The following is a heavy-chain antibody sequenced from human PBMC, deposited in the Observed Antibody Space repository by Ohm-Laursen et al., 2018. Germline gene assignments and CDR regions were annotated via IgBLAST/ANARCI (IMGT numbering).Heavy chain of an antibody. J-gene: IGHJ4*02. Sequence: SLRLSCAASGFTFSSYEMNWVRQAPGKGLEWVSYISSSGSTIYYADSVKGRFTISRDNFKNTLYLQLNSLRAEDTAVYYCARGYLDSSIGNWGQGTLVTVSS. CDR1: GFTFSSYE. CDR3: ARGYLDSSIGN. V-gene: IGHV3-48*03. D-gene: IGHD3-3*02. CDR2: ISSSGSTI.